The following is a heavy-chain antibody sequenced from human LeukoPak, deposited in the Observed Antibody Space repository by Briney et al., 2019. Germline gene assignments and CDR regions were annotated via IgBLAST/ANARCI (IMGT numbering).Heavy chain of an antibody. CDR2: ISTSSTI. V-gene: IGHV3-48*01. Sequence: GGSLRLSCAGSGFTFSSYSMNWVRQAPGKGLEWVSYISTSSTIYYADSVKGRFTISRDNAKNSLYLQMNSLRAEGTAVYYCARDWFAVVTPYYFDYWGQGTLVTVSS. CDR3: ARDWFAVVTPYYFDY. CDR1: GFTFSSYS. J-gene: IGHJ4*02. D-gene: IGHD4-23*01.